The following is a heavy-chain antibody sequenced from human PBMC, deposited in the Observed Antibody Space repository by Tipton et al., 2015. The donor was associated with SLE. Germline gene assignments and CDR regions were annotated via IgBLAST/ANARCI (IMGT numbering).Heavy chain of an antibody. V-gene: IGHV5-51*01. Sequence: QLVQSGAEVKKPGESLKISCEASGYSFTNYWIGWVRQMPGQGLEWMGIIYPGDSDTRYSPSFQGQVTISADKSISTAYLHWRNVKASDSAIYFCARLETTLSGGAFDVWGQGTMVTVSS. J-gene: IGHJ3*01. D-gene: IGHD4-23*01. CDR2: IYPGDSDT. CDR1: GYSFTNYW. CDR3: ARLETTLSGGAFDV.